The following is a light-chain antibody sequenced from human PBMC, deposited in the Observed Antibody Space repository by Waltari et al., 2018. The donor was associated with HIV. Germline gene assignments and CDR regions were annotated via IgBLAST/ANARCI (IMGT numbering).Light chain of an antibody. CDR3: QQRFKWPNT. J-gene: IGKJ2*01. CDR2: DPS. V-gene: IGKV3-11*01. CDR1: QSVRSY. Sequence: EIVLTQSPDTLSLSPGERATLSCRASQSVRSYLAWYQQKPGQAPWLLVYDPSNRATGIPARFSGSGSGTDFTLTISSLEPEDFAVYYCQQRFKWPNTFGQGTKLEI.